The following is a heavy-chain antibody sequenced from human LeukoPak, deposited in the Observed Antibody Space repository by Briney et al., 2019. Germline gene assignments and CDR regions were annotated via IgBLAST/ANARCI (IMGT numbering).Heavy chain of an antibody. Sequence: GGSLRLSCAASGFTFSTYDMNWVRQAPGKGLEWVSSISTTSRYIYYADSVRGRFTISRDNARNSLYLQMNSLRAEDTAVYYCAKDTSSWPPNDAFDIWGQGTMVTVSS. CDR3: AKDTSSWPPNDAFDI. J-gene: IGHJ3*02. V-gene: IGHV3-21*04. D-gene: IGHD6-13*01. CDR1: GFTFSTYD. CDR2: ISTTSRYI.